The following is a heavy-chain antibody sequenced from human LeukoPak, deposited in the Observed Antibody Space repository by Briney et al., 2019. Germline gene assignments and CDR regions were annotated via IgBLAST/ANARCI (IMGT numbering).Heavy chain of an antibody. CDR2: IYSGGTT. CDR1: GFTVSGNY. CDR3: TRDLMDYDVSTGLHHYYMDV. V-gene: IGHV3-53*01. J-gene: IGHJ6*02. D-gene: IGHD3-9*01. Sequence: PGGSLRLSCAASGFTVSGNYMSWVRQAPGKGLEWVSLIYSGGTTYYADSVKGRFTISRDNAKNTLYLQMNTLRVEDTAVYYRTRDLMDYDVSTGLHHYYMDVWGQGTTVTVSS.